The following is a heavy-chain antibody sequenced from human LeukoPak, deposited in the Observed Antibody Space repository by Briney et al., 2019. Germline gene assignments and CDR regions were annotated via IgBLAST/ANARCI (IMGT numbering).Heavy chain of an antibody. CDR3: AKDHYYGSETHFYCFHY. D-gene: IGHD3-10*01. V-gene: IGHV3-9*01. CDR2: ITWNSGTI. Sequence: GGSLRLSCAASGFTFDDYAMHWVRQAPGKGLEWVSGITWNSGTIAYADSVKGRFTSSRDNAKNSLYLQMNSLRAEDTALYYCAKDHYYGSETHFYCFHYWGQGTLVTVSS. J-gene: IGHJ4*02. CDR1: GFTFDDYA.